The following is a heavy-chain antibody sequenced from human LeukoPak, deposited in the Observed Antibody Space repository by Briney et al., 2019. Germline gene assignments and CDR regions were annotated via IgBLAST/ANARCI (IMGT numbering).Heavy chain of an antibody. J-gene: IGHJ4*02. D-gene: IGHD3-3*01. V-gene: IGHV4-4*02. CDR1: GGSISSSNW. CDR3: ARVPYYDFWSGYQSHWYFDY. Sequence: SETLSLTCAVSGGSISSSNWWSWVRQPPGKGLEWIGEIYHSGSTNYNPSLKSRVTISVDKSKNQFSLKLSSVTAADTAVYYCARVPYYDFWSGYQSHWYFDYWGQGTLVTVSS. CDR2: IYHSGST.